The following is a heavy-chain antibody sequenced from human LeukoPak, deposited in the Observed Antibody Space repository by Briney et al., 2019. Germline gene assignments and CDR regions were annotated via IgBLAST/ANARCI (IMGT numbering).Heavy chain of an antibody. CDR2: ISYDGSNK. CDR1: GFTFSNYA. CDR3: GRDTRSGLFDY. J-gene: IGHJ4*02. V-gene: IGHV3-30*04. D-gene: IGHD2/OR15-2a*01. Sequence: PGGSLRLSCASSGFTFSNYALHWVRQAPGKGLEWVALISYDGSNKYYADSVKGRFTISRHNSKNTLYLQMNSLRAEDTAVYYCGRDTRSGLFDYWGQGTLVTVSS.